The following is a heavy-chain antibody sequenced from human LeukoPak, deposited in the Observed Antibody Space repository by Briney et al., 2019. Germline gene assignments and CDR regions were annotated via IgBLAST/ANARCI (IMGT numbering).Heavy chain of an antibody. V-gene: IGHV5-51*01. CDR2: IYPGDSDT. J-gene: IGHJ6*02. Sequence: GESLKISCKGSGYSFTSYWIGWVRQMPGKGLEWMGIIYPGDSDTRYSPSFQGQVTISADKSISTAYLQWSSLKASDTATYYCARHRGYCSGGSCSTYYYGMDVWGQGTTVTVSS. CDR3: ARHRGYCSGGSCSTYYYGMDV. CDR1: GYSFTSYW. D-gene: IGHD2-15*01.